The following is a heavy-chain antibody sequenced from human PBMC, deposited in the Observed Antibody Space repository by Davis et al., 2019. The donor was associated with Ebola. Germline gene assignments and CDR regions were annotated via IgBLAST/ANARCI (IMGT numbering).Heavy chain of an antibody. D-gene: IGHD6-19*01. J-gene: IGHJ5*02. Sequence: PSETLSLTCTVSGGSISSSSYYWGWIRQPPGKGLEWIGSIYYSGSTYYNPSLKSRVTISVDTSKNQFSLKLSSVTAADTAVYYCARDLSLAYSSGPHKYNWFDPWGQGTLVTVSS. CDR1: GGSISSSSYY. V-gene: IGHV4-39*07. CDR3: ARDLSLAYSSGPHKYNWFDP. CDR2: IYYSGST.